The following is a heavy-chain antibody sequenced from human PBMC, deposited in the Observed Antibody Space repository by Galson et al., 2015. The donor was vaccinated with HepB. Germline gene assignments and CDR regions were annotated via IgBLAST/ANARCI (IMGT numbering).Heavy chain of an antibody. CDR3: ARELGRVATKGYYYYYGMDV. V-gene: IGHV1-8*01. J-gene: IGHJ6*02. CDR2: MNPNSGNT. D-gene: IGHD5-12*01. CDR1: GYTFTSYD. Sequence: SVKVSCKASGYTFTSYDINWVRQATGQGLEWMGWMNPNSGNTGYAQKFQGRVTMTRNTSISTAYMELSSLRSEDTAVYYCARELGRVATKGYYYYYGMDVWGQGTTVTVSS.